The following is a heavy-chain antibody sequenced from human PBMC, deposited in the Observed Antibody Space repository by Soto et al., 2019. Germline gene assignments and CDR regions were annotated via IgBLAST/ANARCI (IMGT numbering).Heavy chain of an antibody. CDR2: IRQDGSEK. V-gene: IGHV3-7*04. CDR3: AREIVVARGASYFDY. D-gene: IGHD2-2*01. J-gene: IGHJ4*02. CDR1: GVPLGGNW. Sequence: GWSLRLSRGGAGVPLGGNWMTRVRQAPGKGLEGVGNIRQDGSEKNYVDSVKGRFTISRDNAKNSLYLQMNSLRAEDTAAYYCAREIVVARGASYFDYWGPGTLVTVSS.